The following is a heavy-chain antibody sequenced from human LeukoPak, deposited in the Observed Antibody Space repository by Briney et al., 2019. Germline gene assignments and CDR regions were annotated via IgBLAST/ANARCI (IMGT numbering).Heavy chain of an antibody. J-gene: IGHJ4*02. V-gene: IGHV1-8*01. Sequence: ASVKVSCKASGYTFTSYDINWVRQATGQGLEWMGWMNPNSGNTGYAQKFQGRVTMTRNTSMSTAYMELSSLRSEDTAVYYCARGHSVDTAMLRDDYWGQGTLVTVSS. D-gene: IGHD5-18*01. CDR1: GYTFTSYD. CDR3: ARGHSVDTAMLRDDY. CDR2: MNPNSGNT.